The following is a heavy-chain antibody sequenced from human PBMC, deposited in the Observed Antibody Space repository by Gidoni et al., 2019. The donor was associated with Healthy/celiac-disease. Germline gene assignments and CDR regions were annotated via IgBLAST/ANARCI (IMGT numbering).Heavy chain of an antibody. D-gene: IGHD3-3*01. V-gene: IGHV3-23*01. J-gene: IGHJ5*02. Sequence: EVQLLESGGGLVQPGGSLRLSCAASGFTFSSYAMSWVRQAPGKGLEWVSAISGSGGSTYYADSVKGRFTISRDNSENTLYLQMNSLRAEDTAVYYCAKSGRITIFGVEINWFDPWGQGTLVTVSS. CDR2: ISGSGGST. CDR3: AKSGRITIFGVEINWFDP. CDR1: GFTFSSYA.